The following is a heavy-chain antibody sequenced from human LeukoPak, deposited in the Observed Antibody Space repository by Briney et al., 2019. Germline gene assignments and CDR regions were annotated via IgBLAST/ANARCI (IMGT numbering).Heavy chain of an antibody. CDR3: AKDPGLDDDPFFDY. D-gene: IGHD3/OR15-3a*01. CDR2: ISGSGGST. CDR1: GFTFSSYA. V-gene: IGHV3-23*01. Sequence: GVSLRLSCAASGFTFSSYAMSWVRQAPGKGLEWVSSISGSGGSTYYADSVKGRLTISRDNSKNTLYLQMNSLRAEDTAVYYCAKDPGLDDDPFFDYWGQGTLVTVSS. J-gene: IGHJ4*02.